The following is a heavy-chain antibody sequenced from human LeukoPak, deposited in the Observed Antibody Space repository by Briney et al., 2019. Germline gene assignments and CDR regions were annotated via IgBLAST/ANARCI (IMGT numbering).Heavy chain of an antibody. V-gene: IGHV5-51*01. CDR1: GYSFTSYW. CDR3: ARTGDSSGYSWYFDL. D-gene: IGHD3-22*01. CDR2: IYPGDSDT. J-gene: IGHJ2*01. Sequence: GESLKISCKGSGYSFTSYWIGWVRRMPGKGLEWMGIIYPGDSDTRYSPSFQGQVTISADKSISTAYLQWSSLKASDTAMYYCARTGDSSGYSWYFDLWGRGTLVTVSS.